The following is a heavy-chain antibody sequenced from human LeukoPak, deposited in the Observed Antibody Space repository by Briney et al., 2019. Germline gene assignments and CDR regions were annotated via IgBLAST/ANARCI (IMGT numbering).Heavy chain of an antibody. CDR3: ATGLKYYYGSGDNY. CDR1: GYTLTELP. CDR2: FDPEDGET. Sequence: ASVKVSCKVSGYTLTELPMHWVRQAPGKGLEWMGGFDPEDGETIYAQKFQGRVTMTEDTSTDTAYMELSSLRSEDTAVYYCATGLKYYYGSGDNYWGQGTLVTVSS. V-gene: IGHV1-24*01. J-gene: IGHJ4*02. D-gene: IGHD3-10*01.